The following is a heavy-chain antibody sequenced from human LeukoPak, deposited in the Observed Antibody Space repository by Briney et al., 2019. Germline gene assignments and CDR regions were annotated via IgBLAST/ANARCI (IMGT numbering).Heavy chain of an antibody. J-gene: IGHJ4*02. V-gene: IGHV1-18*01. CDR3: ARRGYTSSWYYFDY. D-gene: IGHD6-13*01. Sequence: ASVTVSFKASGYTFTSYGISWVRQAPGQGLECMGWISANNGNTNYAQKLQGRVTMTTDTSTSTAFMELRSLKSDDTAVYYCARRGYTSSWYYFDYWGQGTLVTVSS. CDR2: ISANNGNT. CDR1: GYTFTSYG.